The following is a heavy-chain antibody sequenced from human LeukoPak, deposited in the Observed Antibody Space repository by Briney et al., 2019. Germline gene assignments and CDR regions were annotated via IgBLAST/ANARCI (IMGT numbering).Heavy chain of an antibody. CDR2: IYTSETT. J-gene: IGHJ5*02. CDR3: ARDSDYSNYIHWFDP. CDR1: GVPLNRGSYY. D-gene: IGHD4-11*01. V-gene: IGHV4-61*02. Sequence: PSQTLALTCSVSGVPLNRGSYYWGSLRQPAGKGLEWIGRIYTSETTNYNPALNTRVTISVDTSKNQFTLKLSSVTAADTAVYYCARDSDYSNYIHWFDPWGQGTLVTVSS.